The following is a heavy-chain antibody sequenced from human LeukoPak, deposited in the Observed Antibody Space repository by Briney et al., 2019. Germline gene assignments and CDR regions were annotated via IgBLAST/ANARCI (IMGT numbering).Heavy chain of an antibody. D-gene: IGHD6-13*01. V-gene: IGHV3-53*01. Sequence: GGSLRLSCAASGFTVSSNYMSWVRQAPGKGLEWVSVIYSGGSTYYADSVKGRFTISRDNSKNTLYLQMNSLRAEDTAVYYCARYSVSYSSSWEFDYCGQGTLVTVSS. CDR3: ARYSVSYSSSWEFDY. J-gene: IGHJ4*02. CDR2: IYSGGST. CDR1: GFTVSSNY.